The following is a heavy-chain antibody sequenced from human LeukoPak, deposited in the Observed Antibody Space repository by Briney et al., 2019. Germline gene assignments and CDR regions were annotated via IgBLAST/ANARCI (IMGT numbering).Heavy chain of an antibody. D-gene: IGHD2-2*01. Sequence: SGGSLRLSCAASGFTFSSYAMNWVRQAPGKGLEWVSYISSSSSTIYYADSVKGRFTISRDNAKNSLYLQMNSLRAEDTAVYYCARAGRVVPVDYWGQGTLVTVSS. J-gene: IGHJ4*02. CDR2: ISSSSSTI. CDR1: GFTFSSYA. CDR3: ARAGRVVPVDY. V-gene: IGHV3-48*01.